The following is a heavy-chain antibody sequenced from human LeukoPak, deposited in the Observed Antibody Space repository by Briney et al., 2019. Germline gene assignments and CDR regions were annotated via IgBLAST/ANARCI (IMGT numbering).Heavy chain of an antibody. CDR3: ARRGRKYYGSGSPTDDALDV. CDR1: GYTFTNYG. Sequence: ASVTVSYTASGYTFTNYGISWVRHAHGQGLELMAWINPYNGNTNYLHKFPGRVTMTTDTSTSTAYMELRSLRSDDTAVYYCARRGRKYYGSGSPTDDALDVWGQGTMVTVSS. J-gene: IGHJ3*01. CDR2: INPYNGNT. D-gene: IGHD3-10*01. V-gene: IGHV1-18*01.